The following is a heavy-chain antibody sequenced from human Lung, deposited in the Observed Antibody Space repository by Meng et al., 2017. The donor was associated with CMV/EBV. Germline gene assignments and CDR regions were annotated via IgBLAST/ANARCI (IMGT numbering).Heavy chain of an antibody. D-gene: IGHD3-3*01. CDR2: ISSNGGST. CDR1: GFTFSSYA. J-gene: IGHJ4*02. Sequence: XCAASGFTFSSYAMHWVRQAPGKGLEYVSAISSNGGSTYYADSVKGRFTISRDNSKNTLYLQMGSLRAEDMAVYYCARDHDYDFWSGYVDYWGQGTLVTVSS. V-gene: IGHV3-64*02. CDR3: ARDHDYDFWSGYVDY.